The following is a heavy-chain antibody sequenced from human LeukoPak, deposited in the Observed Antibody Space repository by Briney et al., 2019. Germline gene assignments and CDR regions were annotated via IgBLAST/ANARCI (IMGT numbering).Heavy chain of an antibody. CDR3: AREAFRFGEHYFDY. V-gene: IGHV3-74*01. CDR1: GFTVSSNY. CDR2: INSDESST. J-gene: IGHJ4*02. D-gene: IGHD3-10*01. Sequence: GGSLRLSCAASGFTVSSNYMSWVRHAPGKGLVWVSRINSDESSTTYADSVKGRFTISRDNAKNTLYLQMNSLRAEDTAVYYCAREAFRFGEHYFDYWGQGTLVTVSS.